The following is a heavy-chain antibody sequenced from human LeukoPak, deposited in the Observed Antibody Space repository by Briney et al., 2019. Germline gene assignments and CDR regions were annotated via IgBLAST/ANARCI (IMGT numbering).Heavy chain of an antibody. CDR1: GGSISSYY. D-gene: IGHD3-16*02. CDR2: IYYSGST. Sequence: SETLSLTCTVSGGSISSYYWSWIRQPPGEGLEWIGYIYYSGSTNYNPSLKSRVTISVDTSKNQFSLKLTSVTAADTAVYYCATHRSYYMDDWGKGTTVTVSS. J-gene: IGHJ6*03. CDR3: ATHRSYYMDD. V-gene: IGHV4-59*08.